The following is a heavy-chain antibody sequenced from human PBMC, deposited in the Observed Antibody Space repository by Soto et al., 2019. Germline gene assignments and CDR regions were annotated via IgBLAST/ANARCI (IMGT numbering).Heavy chain of an antibody. Sequence: QAGGPLRLSCSASGFTFSSYGMHWVRQAPGKGLEWVAVISYDGSNKYYADSVKGRFTISRDNSKNTLYLQMNSLRAEDTAVYYCAKDAYCSGGSCPIFGWFDPWGQGTLVTVSS. CDR1: GFTFSSYG. J-gene: IGHJ5*02. V-gene: IGHV3-30*18. CDR3: AKDAYCSGGSCPIFGWFDP. CDR2: ISYDGSNK. D-gene: IGHD2-15*01.